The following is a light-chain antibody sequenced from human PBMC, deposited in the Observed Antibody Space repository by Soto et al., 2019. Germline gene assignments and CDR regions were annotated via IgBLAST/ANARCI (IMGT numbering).Light chain of an antibody. CDR1: QSISSNF. J-gene: IGKJ4*02. V-gene: IGKV3-20*01. Sequence: EIVSTQSPDTLSLSPGERATLSCRASQSISSNFLAWYQQKPGQAPRLLIYGASSRATGIPDRFGGSGSGTDFTLVISRLEPEDFAVYYCQQYARSPTSFGGGTKVEIK. CDR2: GAS. CDR3: QQYARSPTS.